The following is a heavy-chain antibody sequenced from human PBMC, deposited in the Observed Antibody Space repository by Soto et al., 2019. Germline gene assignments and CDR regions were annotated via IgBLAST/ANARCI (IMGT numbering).Heavy chain of an antibody. CDR3: AHRPVVVAATLDAEYFQH. J-gene: IGHJ1*01. Sequence: QITLKESGPTLVKPTQTLTLTCTFSGFSLSTSGVGVGWIRQPPGKALEWLALIYWDDDKRYSPSLKSRLTITKDTSKNQVVLTMTNMDPVDTATYYCAHRPVVVAATLDAEYFQHWGQGTLVTVSS. D-gene: IGHD2-15*01. CDR2: IYWDDDK. V-gene: IGHV2-5*02. CDR1: GFSLSTSGVG.